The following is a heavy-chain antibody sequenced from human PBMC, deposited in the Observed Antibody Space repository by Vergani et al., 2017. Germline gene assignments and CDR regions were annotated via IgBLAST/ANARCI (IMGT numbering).Heavy chain of an antibody. CDR2: INPSGGST. Sequence: QVLLVQSGAEVKKPGASVRVSCKTSGYTFTNYYIHWVRQAPGQGLEWMGIINPSGGSTTYAQQFQGRLTMTRDTATSTVYMDLSNLRSEDTAVYYCARPHGDSLQADPRRRDYWGQGTLVTVSS. D-gene: IGHD5-18*01. V-gene: IGHV1-46*01. CDR3: ARPHGDSLQADPRRRDY. CDR1: GYTFTNYY. J-gene: IGHJ4*02.